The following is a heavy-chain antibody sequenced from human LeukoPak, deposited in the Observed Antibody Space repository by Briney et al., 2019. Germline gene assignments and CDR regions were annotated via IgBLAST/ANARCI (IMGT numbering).Heavy chain of an antibody. Sequence: SETLSLTCSVSGGSISSSTYYWGWIRQPPGKGLEWIGNIYNSGSTYYNPSLKSRVTISVDTSKNQFSLKLSSVTAADTAVYYCARQAYSSNLGWFDPWGQGTLVTVSS. V-gene: IGHV4-39*01. J-gene: IGHJ5*02. CDR3: ARQAYSSNLGWFDP. CDR1: GGSISSSTYY. CDR2: IYNSGST. D-gene: IGHD6-13*01.